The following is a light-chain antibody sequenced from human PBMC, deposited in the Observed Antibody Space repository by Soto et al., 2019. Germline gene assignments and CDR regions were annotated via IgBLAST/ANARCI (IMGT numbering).Light chain of an antibody. CDR2: AAS. Sequence: EVVLTQSPGTLSLSPGERTTLSCRASQSVSSSYLAWYQQKPGQAPRLLIYAASSRATGIPDRFCGSGSARDFSLTISRLEPEDFAVYYCQQYGSSRWTFGQGTKVEIK. J-gene: IGKJ1*01. CDR1: QSVSSSY. CDR3: QQYGSSRWT. V-gene: IGKV3-20*01.